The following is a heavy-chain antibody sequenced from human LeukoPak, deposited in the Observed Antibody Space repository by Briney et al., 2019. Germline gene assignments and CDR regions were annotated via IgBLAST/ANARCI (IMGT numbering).Heavy chain of an antibody. Sequence: GGSLRLSCAASGFTFSSYAMSWVRQAPGKGLEWVSAISGSGGSTYYADSAKGRFTISRDNSKNTLYLQMNSLRAEDTAVYYCATPFKRGSYLLGYYYYYGMDVWGQGTTVTVSS. V-gene: IGHV3-23*01. CDR1: GFTFSSYA. CDR2: ISGSGGST. D-gene: IGHD1-26*01. CDR3: ATPFKRGSYLLGYYYYYGMDV. J-gene: IGHJ6*02.